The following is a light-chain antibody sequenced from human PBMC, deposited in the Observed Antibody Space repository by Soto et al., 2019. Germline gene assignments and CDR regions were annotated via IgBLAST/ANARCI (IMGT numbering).Light chain of an antibody. CDR3: CSYADNYSYV. Sequence: QSVLTQPASVSGSPGQSITISCTGTSSDVGNYKYVSWYQQHPGKAPKLMIYEVSNRPSGVSNRFSGSKSGNTASLTISGLQAEDEADYYCCSYADNYSYVFGTGTKVTVL. CDR2: EVS. V-gene: IGLV2-14*01. CDR1: SSDVGNYKY. J-gene: IGLJ1*01.